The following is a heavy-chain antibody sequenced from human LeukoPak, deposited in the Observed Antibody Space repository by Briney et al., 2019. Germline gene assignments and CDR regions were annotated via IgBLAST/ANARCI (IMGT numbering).Heavy chain of an antibody. J-gene: IGHJ4*02. D-gene: IGHD3-10*01. V-gene: IGHV4-59*12. Sequence: SETLSPTCTVSGGSISSYYWSWIRQPPGKGLEWIGYIYYSGSTNYNPSLKSRVTISVDTSKNQFSLKLSSVTAADTAVYYCARGYHYGPFDYWGQGTLVTVSS. CDR2: IYYSGST. CDR1: GGSISSYY. CDR3: ARGYHYGPFDY.